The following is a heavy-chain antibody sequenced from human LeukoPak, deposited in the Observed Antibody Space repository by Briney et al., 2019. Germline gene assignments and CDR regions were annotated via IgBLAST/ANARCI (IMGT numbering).Heavy chain of an antibody. Sequence: ASVKVSCKASGYIFTDYAIHWLSQAPGQRPEWMGWMNADNGNTKYSQKFQGRITLIRDTSAATAYMELSSLRHDDLAVYYCARGRGTSGSNRDFYYYYYMDVWGKGTTVTVSS. D-gene: IGHD2-15*01. CDR3: ARGRGTSGSNRDFYYYYYMDV. CDR1: GYIFTDYA. CDR2: MNADNGNT. V-gene: IGHV1-3*01. J-gene: IGHJ6*03.